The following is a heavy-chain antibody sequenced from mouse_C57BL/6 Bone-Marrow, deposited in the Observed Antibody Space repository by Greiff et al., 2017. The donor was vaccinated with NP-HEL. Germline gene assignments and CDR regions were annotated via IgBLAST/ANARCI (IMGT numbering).Heavy chain of an antibody. Sequence: EVQLVESGEGLVKPGGSLKLSCAASGFTFSSYAMSWVRQTPEKRLEWVATIIGGGGNTDYPDSVKGRFTISRDNAKNTLYLQMSSLRSEDTALYYCAVTGTAGFAYWGQGTLVTVSA. CDR3: AVTGTAGFAY. CDR1: GFTFSSYA. J-gene: IGHJ3*01. V-gene: IGHV5-9*01. CDR2: IIGGGGNT. D-gene: IGHD4-1*01.